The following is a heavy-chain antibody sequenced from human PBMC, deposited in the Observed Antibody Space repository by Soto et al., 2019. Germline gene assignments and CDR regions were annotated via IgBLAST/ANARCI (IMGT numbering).Heavy chain of an antibody. CDR2: ISAHNGDT. D-gene: IGHD2-2*01. Sequence: ASVKVSFKASGYTCTSYGVSWMRHAPGQGLEWMGWISAHNGDTKYAQKFQGRVTMTTDTVTSTIYMELRSLSSDDTAIYYCARVSIVVSAALTTYDPWGQGTLVTVSS. V-gene: IGHV1-18*04. J-gene: IGHJ5*02. CDR1: GYTCTSYG. CDR3: ARVSIVVSAALTTYDP.